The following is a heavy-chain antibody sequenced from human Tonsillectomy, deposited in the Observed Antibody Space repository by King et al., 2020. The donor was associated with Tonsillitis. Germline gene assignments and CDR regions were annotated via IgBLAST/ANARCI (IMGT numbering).Heavy chain of an antibody. CDR2: ISAYNGNT. Sequence: QLVQSGAEVKKPGASVKVSCRASGYTFTSFGICWVRQAPGQGLEWMGWISAYNGNTNYAQNLQGRVTMTTDTSTSTAYMDLRSLRSDDTAVYYCARVSLAARPVWVTAFHNFHSWGQGTLVTVSS. V-gene: IGHV1-18*01. D-gene: IGHD2-21*02. J-gene: IGHJ4*02. CDR3: ARVSLAARPVWVTAFHNFHS. CDR1: GYTFTSFG.